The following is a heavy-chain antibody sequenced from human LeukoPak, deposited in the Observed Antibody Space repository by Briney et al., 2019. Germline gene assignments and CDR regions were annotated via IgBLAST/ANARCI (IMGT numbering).Heavy chain of an antibody. J-gene: IGHJ4*02. Sequence: SVKVSCKASGYTFTSYVINWVRQAPGQGLEWMGWISGYNGNTNYAQKLQGRVTMTTDTSTSTAYMELRSLRSDDTAVYYCAREGYSSSWNYFDYWGQGALVTVSS. CDR2: ISGYNGNT. CDR1: GYTFTSYV. V-gene: IGHV1-18*01. CDR3: AREGYSSSWNYFDY. D-gene: IGHD6-13*01.